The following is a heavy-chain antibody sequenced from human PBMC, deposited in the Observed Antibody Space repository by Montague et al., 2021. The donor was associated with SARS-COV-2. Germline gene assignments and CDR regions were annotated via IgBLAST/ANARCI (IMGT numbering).Heavy chain of an antibody. CDR2: IYTRGST. CDR1: GGSISSGNYY. CDR3: ARECGSPAYYFYYGVDV. J-gene: IGHJ6*02. V-gene: IGHV4-61*09. Sequence: TLSLTCTVSGGSISSGNYYWSWIRPPAGKGLEWIGHIYTRGSTNYNLPLKSRVTISVHTSNNQFSLKLSSVTAAGTAVYYCARECGSPAYYFYYGVDVWGQGTTVTVSS. D-gene: IGHD1-26*01.